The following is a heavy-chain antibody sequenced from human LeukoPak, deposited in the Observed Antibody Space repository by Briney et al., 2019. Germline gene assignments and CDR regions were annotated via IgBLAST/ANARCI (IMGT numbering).Heavy chain of an antibody. D-gene: IGHD3-16*02. CDR3: AADRDPIYDYVWGSYHPYYMDV. CDR2: ISAYNGNT. CDR1: GYTFTSYG. Sequence: ASVKVSCKASGYTFTSYGISWVRQAPGQGLEWMGWISAYNGNTNYAQKLQGRVTMTTDTSTSTAYMELRSLRSDDTAVYYCAADRDPIYDYVWGSYHPYYMDVWGKGTTVTVSS. V-gene: IGHV1-18*01. J-gene: IGHJ6*03.